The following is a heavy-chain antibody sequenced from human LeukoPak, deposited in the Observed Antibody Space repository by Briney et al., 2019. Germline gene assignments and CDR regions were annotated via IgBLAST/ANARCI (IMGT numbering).Heavy chain of an antibody. CDR1: GGSISSYY. V-gene: IGHV4-59*01. CDR2: IYYSGST. Sequence: PSETLSLTCTVSGGSISSYYWSWIRQPPGKGLEWIGYIYYSGSTNYNPSLKSRVTISVDTSKNQFSLKLSSVTAADTAVYYCARGAPYSSGWRYYYYMDVWGKGTTVTVSS. D-gene: IGHD6-19*01. J-gene: IGHJ6*03. CDR3: ARGAPYSSGWRYYYYMDV.